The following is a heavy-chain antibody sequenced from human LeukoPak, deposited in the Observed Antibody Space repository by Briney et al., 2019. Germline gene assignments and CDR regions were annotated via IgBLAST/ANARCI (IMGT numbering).Heavy chain of an antibody. D-gene: IGHD3-22*01. J-gene: IGHJ4*02. CDR2: INPSGGST. V-gene: IGHV1-46*01. CDR3: ARGGHSGVVVVIVIDY. CDR1: GYTFTSYY. Sequence: ASVKVSCKASGYTFTSYYMHWVRQAPGQGLEWMGIINPSGGSTSYAQKFQGRVTMTRDMSTSTVYMELSSLRSEDTAVYYCARGGHSGVVVVIVIDYWGQGTLVTVSS.